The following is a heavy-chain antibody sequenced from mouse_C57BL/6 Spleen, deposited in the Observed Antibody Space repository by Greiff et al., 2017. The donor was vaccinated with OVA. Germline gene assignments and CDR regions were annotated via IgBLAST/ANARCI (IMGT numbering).Heavy chain of an antibody. V-gene: IGHV1-22*01. CDR2: INPNNGGT. CDR3: ARGSYYGSSYFDY. Sequence: EVQLQQSGPELVKPGASVKMSCKASGYTFTDYNMHWVKQSHGKSLEWIGYINPNNGGTSYNQKFKGKATLTVNKYSSTAYMELRSLTSEDSAVYYCARGSYYGSSYFDYWGQGTTLTVSS. J-gene: IGHJ2*01. CDR1: GYTFTDYN. D-gene: IGHD1-1*01.